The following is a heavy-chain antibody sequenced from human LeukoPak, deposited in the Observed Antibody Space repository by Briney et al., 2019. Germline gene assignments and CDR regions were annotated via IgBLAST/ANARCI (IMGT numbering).Heavy chain of an antibody. D-gene: IGHD3-22*01. V-gene: IGHV4-59*01. CDR3: ARRRYYDSTGYNPTYYFDY. CDR2: IYNTLDT. CDR1: GGSINNYY. Sequence: PSETLSLACTVSGGSINNYYWSWIRQPPGKRLEWIGYIYNTLDTTYNPSLESRVTISLDMSNKQFSLRLSSVTAADTAVYYCARRRYYDSTGYNPTYYFDYWGQGILVTVSS. J-gene: IGHJ4*02.